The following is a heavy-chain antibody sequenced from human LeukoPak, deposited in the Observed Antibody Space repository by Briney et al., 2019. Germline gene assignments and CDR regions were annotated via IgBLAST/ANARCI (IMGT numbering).Heavy chain of an antibody. CDR2: INHSGST. J-gene: IGHJ6*02. Sequence: PSETLSLTCTVSGGSISSGGYYWSWIRQPPGKGLEWIGEINHSGSTNYNPSLKSRVTISVDTSKNQFSLKLSSVTAADTAVYYCARGPSLENGMDVWGQGTTVTVSS. CDR1: GGSISSGGYY. CDR3: ARGPSLENGMDV. V-gene: IGHV4-39*07.